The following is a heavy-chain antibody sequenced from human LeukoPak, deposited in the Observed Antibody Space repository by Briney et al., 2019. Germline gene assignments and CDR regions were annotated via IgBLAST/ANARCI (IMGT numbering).Heavy chain of an antibody. CDR2: IRYDGSDK. D-gene: IGHD6-13*01. Sequence: GGSLRLSCAASGFTFSSYGMRWVRQAPGKGLEWVAFIRYDGSDKYYADSVKGRFTISRDNSKNTLYLQMGSLRAEDMAVYYCARDLYSSSWYSNSDAFDIWGQGTMVTVSS. V-gene: IGHV3-30*02. CDR1: GFTFSSYG. J-gene: IGHJ3*02. CDR3: ARDLYSSSWYSNSDAFDI.